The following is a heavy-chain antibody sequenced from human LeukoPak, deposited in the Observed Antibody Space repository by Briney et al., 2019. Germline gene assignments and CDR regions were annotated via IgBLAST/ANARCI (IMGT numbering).Heavy chain of an antibody. CDR1: GGSISSYY. CDR2: IYTSGST. Sequence: SETLSLTCTVSGGSISSYYWSWTRQPAGKGPEWIGRIYTSGSTNYNPSLKSRVTMSVDTSKNQFSLKLSSVTAADTAVYYCARDTYYYDSSGYYAPGNFDYWGQGTLVTVSS. CDR3: ARDTYYYDSSGYYAPGNFDY. J-gene: IGHJ4*02. V-gene: IGHV4-4*07. D-gene: IGHD3-22*01.